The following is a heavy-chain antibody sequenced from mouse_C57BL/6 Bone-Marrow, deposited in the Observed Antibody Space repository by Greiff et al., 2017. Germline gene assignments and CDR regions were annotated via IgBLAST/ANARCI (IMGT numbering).Heavy chain of an antibody. Sequence: EVQLQQPGAELVRPGASVKLSCTASGSNFKDDYMHWVKQRPEQGLEWIGWIDPANGDTEYAPKFQGKATLTADTSSNTAYLQLGSLTSEDTAVYYCTWNTTVVAAGAYWGQGTLVTVSA. CDR1: GSNFKDDY. D-gene: IGHD1-1*01. J-gene: IGHJ3*01. CDR2: IDPANGDT. CDR3: TWNTTVVAAGAY. V-gene: IGHV14-4*01.